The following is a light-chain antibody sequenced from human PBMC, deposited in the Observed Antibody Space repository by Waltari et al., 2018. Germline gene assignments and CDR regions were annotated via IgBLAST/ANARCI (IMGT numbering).Light chain of an antibody. CDR2: SAS. J-gene: IGKJ1*01. CDR3: QEVLSQNLT. V-gene: IGKV1-9*01. Sequence: DIQLTQSPSFLSASVGDRVTITCRASQGISSFLAWYQQRPGKAPKLLIFSASTLLRGVPSRFSAHGSGTEFTLTITSLQPEDFATYYCQEVLSQNLTFGHGTKVEI. CDR1: QGISSF.